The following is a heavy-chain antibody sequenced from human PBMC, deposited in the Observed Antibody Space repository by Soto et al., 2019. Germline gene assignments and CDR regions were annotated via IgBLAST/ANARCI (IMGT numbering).Heavy chain of an antibody. CDR3: ARDGTAYYYDGACYDRAFDI. CDR1: GFTFSNYA. J-gene: IGHJ3*02. CDR2: IIPIGGGT. Sequence: PGGSLRLSCAASGFTFSNYAMTWVRQAPGKGLEWVSGIIPIGGGTSYADPVKGRFTISRDNSKNTLYLQMNGLRAEDTAVYYCARDGTAYYYDGACYDRAFDIWGQGTMVTVSS. V-gene: IGHV3-23*01. D-gene: IGHD3-22*01.